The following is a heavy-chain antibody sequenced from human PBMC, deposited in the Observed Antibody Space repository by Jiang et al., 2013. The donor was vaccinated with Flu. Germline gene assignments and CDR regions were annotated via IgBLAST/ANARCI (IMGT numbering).Heavy chain of an antibody. CDR1: GYTFTSYG. CDR2: ISAYNGNT. J-gene: IGHJ6*02. D-gene: IGHD6-13*01. V-gene: IGHV1-18*04. Sequence: EVKKPGASVKVSCKASGYTFTSYGISWVRQAPGQGLEWMGWISAYNGNTNYAQKLQGRVTMTTDTSTSTAYMELRSLRSDDTAVYYCARDQYSSSWYRGYYYYYGMDVWGQGTTVTVSS. CDR3: ARDQYSSSWYRGYYYYYGMDV.